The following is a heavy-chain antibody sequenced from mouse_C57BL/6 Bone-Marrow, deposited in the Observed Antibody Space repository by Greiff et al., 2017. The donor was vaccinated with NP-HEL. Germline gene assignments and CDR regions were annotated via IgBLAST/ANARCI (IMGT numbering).Heavy chain of an antibody. CDR2: ISDGGSYT. CDR1: GFTFSSYA. D-gene: IGHD1-1*01. J-gene: IGHJ3*01. V-gene: IGHV5-4*01. CDR3: ARDLYYYGSRGFAY. Sequence: EVKLMESGGGLVKPGGSLKLSCAASGFTFSSYAMSWVRQTPEKRLAWVATISDGGSYTYYPDNVKGRFTISRDNAKNNLYLQMSHLKSEDTAMYYCARDLYYYGSRGFAYWGQGTLVTVSA.